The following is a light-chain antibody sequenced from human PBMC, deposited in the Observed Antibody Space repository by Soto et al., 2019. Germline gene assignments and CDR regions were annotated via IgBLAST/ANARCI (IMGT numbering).Light chain of an antibody. CDR3: SSYTSSSSGG. Sequence: QSALTQPASVSGSPGQSITISCTGTSSDAGGYNYVSWYQQHPGKAPKLMIYEVSNRPSGVSNRVSCSKSGNTASLTTSGLRAQDWADCYCSSYTSSSSGGVGTGTKV. CDR2: EVS. J-gene: IGLJ1*01. CDR1: SSDAGGYNY. V-gene: IGLV2-14*01.